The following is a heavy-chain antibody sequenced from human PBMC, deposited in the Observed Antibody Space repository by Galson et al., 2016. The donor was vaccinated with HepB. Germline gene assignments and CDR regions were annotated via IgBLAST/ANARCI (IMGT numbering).Heavy chain of an antibody. Sequence: SLRLSCAASGFTFSSYAMNWVRQAPGKGLEWVSAISGSGESTDYADSVKGRFTTSRDNSKNTVYLQMNSLRAEDTAVYYCAKDVKWDYTSCYFDYWGQGTPDTVSS. D-gene: IGHD1-26*01. CDR3: AKDVKWDYTSCYFDY. J-gene: IGHJ4*02. CDR2: ISGSGEST. CDR1: GFTFSSYA. V-gene: IGHV3-23*01.